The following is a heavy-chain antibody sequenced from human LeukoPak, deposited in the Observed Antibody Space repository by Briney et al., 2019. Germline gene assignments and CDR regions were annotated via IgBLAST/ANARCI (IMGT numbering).Heavy chain of an antibody. J-gene: IGHJ4*02. CDR3: AKLDGSGSYYSGLDY. V-gene: IGHV3-23*01. CDR1: GFTFSAYA. Sequence: PGGSLRLSCSASGFTFSAYAMYWVRQAPGKGLEWVSAISGSGGITNYADSVKGRFTISRDNSNTTLYLQMSSLRAEDTAIYYCAKLDGSGSYYSGLDYWGQGTLVTVSS. D-gene: IGHD3-10*01. CDR2: ISGSGGIT.